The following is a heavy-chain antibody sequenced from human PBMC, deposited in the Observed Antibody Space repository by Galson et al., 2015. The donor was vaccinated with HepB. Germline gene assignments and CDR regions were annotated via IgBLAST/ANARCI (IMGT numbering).Heavy chain of an antibody. Sequence: LSLTCTVSGGSISSSSYYWGWIRQPPGKGLEWIGSIYYSGSTYYNPSLKSRVTISVDTSKNQFSLKLSSVTAADTAVYYCARGGRSYIVVVPAAIRRPGGAFDIWGQGTMVTVSS. V-gene: IGHV4-39*07. D-gene: IGHD2-2*01. CDR3: ARGGRSYIVVVPAAIRRPGGAFDI. CDR2: IYYSGST. J-gene: IGHJ3*02. CDR1: GGSISSSSYY.